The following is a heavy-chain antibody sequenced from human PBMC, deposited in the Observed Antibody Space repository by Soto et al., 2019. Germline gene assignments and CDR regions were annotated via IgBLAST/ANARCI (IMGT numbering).Heavy chain of an antibody. CDR1: RYTFISYD. CDR2: MNPKSANT. J-gene: IGHJ4*02. CDR3: ARSPSWETTVTPYYFDY. D-gene: IGHD4-4*01. Sequence: QVQLVQSGAEVKKPGASVKVSCKASRYTFISYDFNWVRQATLRGLERRGGMNPKSANTGYAENFQGRVTMTRNPSISTAYMELSSLRSEDTAVYYCARSPSWETTVTPYYFDYWGQGTLVTVSS. V-gene: IGHV1-8*01.